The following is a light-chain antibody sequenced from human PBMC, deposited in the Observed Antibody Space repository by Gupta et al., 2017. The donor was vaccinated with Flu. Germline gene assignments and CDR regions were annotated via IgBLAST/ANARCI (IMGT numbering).Light chain of an antibody. CDR1: QSIATY. V-gene: IGKV1-39*01. CDR2: GAS. J-gene: IGKJ4*01. CDR3: QEHYNTPLFI. Sequence: DIQMTQSPSSLSASVGDRVTITCRASQSIATYLNWYQQKPGKAPKILISGASSLQSGVPSRFSVSGAGTDVTLTISSRQPEDFATYYCQEHYNTPLFIFGGGTRVEIK.